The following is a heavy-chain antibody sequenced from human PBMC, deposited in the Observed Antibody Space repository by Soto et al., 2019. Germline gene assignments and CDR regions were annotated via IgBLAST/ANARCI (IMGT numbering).Heavy chain of an antibody. J-gene: IGHJ4*02. CDR1: GFNFSTYW. V-gene: IGHV3-74*01. CDR3: TRDGGGRYYGGFDN. Sequence: EVHLVESGGGLVQPGGCLRLSCATSGFNFSTYWVHWVRQVPGKGLVWVSRINSDGTITDYADSVKGRFTTSRDNAKKKLYLEMNSLRADDTAIYYCTRDGGGRYYGGFDNWGQGTLVTVSS. D-gene: IGHD1-26*01. CDR2: INSDGTIT.